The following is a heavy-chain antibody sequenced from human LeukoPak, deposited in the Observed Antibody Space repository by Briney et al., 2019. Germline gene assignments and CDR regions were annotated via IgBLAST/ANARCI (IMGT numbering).Heavy chain of an antibody. V-gene: IGHV4-34*01. CDR3: AGGYCSGGSCYPQVPMDV. Sequence: SETLSLTCAVYGGSFSGYYWSWIRQPPGEGLEWIGEINHSGSTNYNPSLKSRVTISVDTSKNQFSLKLSSVTAADTAVYYCAGGYCSGGSCYPQVPMDVWGQGTTVTVSS. CDR1: GGSFSGYY. J-gene: IGHJ6*02. CDR2: INHSGST. D-gene: IGHD2-15*01.